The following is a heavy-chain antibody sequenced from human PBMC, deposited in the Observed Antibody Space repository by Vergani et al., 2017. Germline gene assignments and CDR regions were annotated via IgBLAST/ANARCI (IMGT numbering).Heavy chain of an antibody. J-gene: IGHJ3*02. CDR3: AREDSSSSRAFDI. CDR2: IYYSGST. CDR1: GGSISSGGYY. Sequence: QVQLQESGPGLVKPSQTLSLTCTVSGGSISSGGYYWSWIRQHPGKGLEWIGYIYYSGSTNYNPSLKSRVTISVDTSKNQFSLKLSSVTAADTAVYYCAREDSSSSRAFDIWGQGTMVTVSS. D-gene: IGHD6-6*01. V-gene: IGHV4-61*08.